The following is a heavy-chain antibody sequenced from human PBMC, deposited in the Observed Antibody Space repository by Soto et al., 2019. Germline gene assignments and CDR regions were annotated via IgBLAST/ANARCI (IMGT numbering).Heavy chain of an antibody. CDR1: GFTCSSYS. Sequence: EVQLVESGGGLVQPGGSLRLSCAASGFTCSSYSMNWVRQAPGKGLEWVSYISSSSSTIYYADSVKGRFTISRDNAKNSLYLQMNSLRAEDTAVYYCARDLNLGSFDYWGQGTLVTVSS. CDR2: ISSSSSTI. J-gene: IGHJ4*02. CDR3: ARDLNLGSFDY. V-gene: IGHV3-48*01.